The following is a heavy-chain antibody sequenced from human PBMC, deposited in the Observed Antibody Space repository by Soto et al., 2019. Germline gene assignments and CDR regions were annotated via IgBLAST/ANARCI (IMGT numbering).Heavy chain of an antibody. CDR1: GFTFSSYG. CDR3: AKEITNIVVVPAAISSGYYYYGMGV. V-gene: IGHV3-30*18. J-gene: IGHJ6*02. D-gene: IGHD2-2*01. Sequence: PGGSLRLSCAASGFTFSSYGMHWVRQAPGKGLEWVAVISYDGSNKYYADSVKGRFTISRDNSKNTLYLQMNSLRAEDTAVYYCAKEITNIVVVPAAISSGYYYYGMGVWGQGTTVTVSS. CDR2: ISYDGSNK.